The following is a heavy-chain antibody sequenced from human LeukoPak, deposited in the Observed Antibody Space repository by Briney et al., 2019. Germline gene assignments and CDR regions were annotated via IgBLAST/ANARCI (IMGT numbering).Heavy chain of an antibody. D-gene: IGHD3-22*01. CDR2: INTKGET. CDR1: GVSISAYQ. Sequence: PSETLSLTCTVSGVSISAYQRSWVRQSPEKGLEWIGCINTKGETRYNPSLKSLVTTSVDTSTSHFSLRLTSVSAPDTAVYYCVTSDDAKIAPLDHWDQEAPVTVSS. J-gene: IGHJ4*02. V-gene: IGHV4-4*09. CDR3: VTSDDAKIAPLDH.